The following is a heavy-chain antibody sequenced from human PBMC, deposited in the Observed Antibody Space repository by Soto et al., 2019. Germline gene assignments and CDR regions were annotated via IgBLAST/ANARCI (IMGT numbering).Heavy chain of an antibody. CDR2: INPNSGGT. J-gene: IGHJ6*02. D-gene: IGHD6-6*01. V-gene: IGHV1-2*04. CDR3: ARENRDLVRSRSYFSYYYYGLEV. CDR1: GYTCTGYY. Sequence: ASVKVSCKASGYTCTGYYMHWVRQAPGQGLEWMGWINPNSGGTNYAQKFQGWVTMTRDTSISTAYMELSRLRSDDTAVYYCARENRDLVRSRSYFSYYYYGLEVWGQGTTV.